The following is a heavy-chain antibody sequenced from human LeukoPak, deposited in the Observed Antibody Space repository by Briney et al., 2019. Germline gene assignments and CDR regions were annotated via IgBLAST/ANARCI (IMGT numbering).Heavy chain of an antibody. V-gene: IGHV3-11*01. CDR2: ITSSGSTI. CDR1: GFTFSSYA. D-gene: IGHD6-13*01. Sequence: KSGGSLRLSCAASGFTFSSYAMSWIRQAPGKGLEWVSYITSSGSTIYDADSVKGRFTISRDNAKNSLYLQMNSLRAEDTAVYYCARDVYSSSWYGGVFDYWGQGTLVTVSS. CDR3: ARDVYSSSWYGGVFDY. J-gene: IGHJ4*02.